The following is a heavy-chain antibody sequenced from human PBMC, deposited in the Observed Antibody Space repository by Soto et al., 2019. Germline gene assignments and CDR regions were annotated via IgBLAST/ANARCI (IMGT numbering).Heavy chain of an antibody. CDR1: GLTFSNYV. Sequence: EVQLLESGGGLVQPGGSLRLSCAASGLTFSNYVMTCVRQAPGKGLAWVSEISGSGDSTYYADSVKDRFTISRDNSKNMLYLQMNSLRAEDNAIYYCAGGDFWGQGTLVTVSS. D-gene: IGHD3-16*01. J-gene: IGHJ4*02. CDR3: AGGDF. V-gene: IGHV3-23*01. CDR2: ISGSGDST.